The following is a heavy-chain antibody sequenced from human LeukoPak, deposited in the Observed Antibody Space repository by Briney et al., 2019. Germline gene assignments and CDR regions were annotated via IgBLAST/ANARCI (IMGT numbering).Heavy chain of an antibody. Sequence: ASVKVSCKASGYTFTTYGISWVRQAPGQGLEWMGWISAYNGNTNYAQKLQGRVTMTTDTSTSTAYMELRNLRSDGTAVYYCAKDYRFSDPKSGLASDHWGQGTLVTVSS. CDR3: AKDYRFSDPKSGLASDH. CDR2: ISAYNGNT. D-gene: IGHD3-16*02. J-gene: IGHJ4*02. CDR1: GYTFTTYG. V-gene: IGHV1-18*04.